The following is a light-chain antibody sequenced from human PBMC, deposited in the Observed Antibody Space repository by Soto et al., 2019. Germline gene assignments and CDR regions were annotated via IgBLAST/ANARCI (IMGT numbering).Light chain of an antibody. CDR1: QSVLFSSNNKNY. V-gene: IGKV4-1*01. Sequence: DIVMTQSPDSLAVSLGERATINCKSGQSVLFSSNNKNYLGWYQQKVGQPPKLLIYWASTRESGVPDRFSGSGSGTDFTLTISSLQAEDVAVYYCQQYYSKPLTFGGGTQVEIK. J-gene: IGKJ4*01. CDR3: QQYYSKPLT. CDR2: WAS.